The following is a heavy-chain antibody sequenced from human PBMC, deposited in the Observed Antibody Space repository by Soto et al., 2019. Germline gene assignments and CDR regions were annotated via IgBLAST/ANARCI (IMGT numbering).Heavy chain of an antibody. CDR1: GFTFSGSA. J-gene: IGHJ4*02. D-gene: IGHD2-2*01. Sequence: GGSLRLSCAASGFTFSGSAMQWVRQASGEGLEWLGRIGSRGDSYATAYAASVKDRFTISRDDSKNTAFLQMNNLKTEDTAVYYCAKGTLLSGTNYFDYWGQGTLVTVSS. CDR2: IGSRGDSYAT. CDR3: AKGTLLSGTNYFDY. V-gene: IGHV3-73*01.